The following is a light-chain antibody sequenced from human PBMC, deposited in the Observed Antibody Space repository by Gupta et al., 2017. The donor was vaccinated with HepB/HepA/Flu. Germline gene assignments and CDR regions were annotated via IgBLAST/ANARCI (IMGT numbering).Light chain of an antibody. CDR3: SSYTTNNALV. J-gene: IGLJ2*01. Sequence: QSALTQPASVSGSPGQSITISCTGSSSDIGGYNYVSWYQQHPGKAPKLIIFDVSNRPSGVSNRFSASKSGNAASLTISGLQAEDEAFYYCSSYTTNNALVFGGGTKLTVL. CDR1: SSDIGGYNY. CDR2: DVS. V-gene: IGLV2-14*01.